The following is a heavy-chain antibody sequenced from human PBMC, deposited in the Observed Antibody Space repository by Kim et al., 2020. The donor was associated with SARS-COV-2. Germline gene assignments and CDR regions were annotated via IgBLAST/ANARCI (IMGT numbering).Heavy chain of an antibody. D-gene: IGHD1-26*01. V-gene: IGHV1-46*01. CDR3: ARDAKLGTTSYFDY. J-gene: IGHJ4*02. Sequence: EQKFQGRVTLTRDTSTSTVYTILSSMRSEDTAVYYCARDAKLGTTSYFDYWGQGTLVTVSS.